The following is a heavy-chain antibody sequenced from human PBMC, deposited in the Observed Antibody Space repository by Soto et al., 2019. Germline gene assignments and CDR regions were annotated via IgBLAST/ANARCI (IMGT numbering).Heavy chain of an antibody. D-gene: IGHD1-26*01. Sequence: QLQLQESGPGLVKPSETLSLTCTVSGGSISSSSYSWGWIRQPPGKGREWIGTIYHSGSTYYKPSLKSRVTISVDTSKNPFPLKLNSVTAADTAIYYCAREMGGSIDYWGQGTLVTVSS. CDR2: IYHSGST. J-gene: IGHJ4*02. V-gene: IGHV4-39*01. CDR3: AREMGGSIDY. CDR1: GGSISSSSYS.